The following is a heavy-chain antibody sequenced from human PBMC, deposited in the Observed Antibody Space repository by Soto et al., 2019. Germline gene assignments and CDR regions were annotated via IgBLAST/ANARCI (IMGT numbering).Heavy chain of an antibody. V-gene: IGHV4-30-4*01. CDR2: IYYSGST. Sequence: SETLSLTCTVSGGSISSGEYYWSWIRQPPGKGLEWIGYIYYSGSTYYNPSLKSRVTISVDTSKNQFSLKLSSVTAADTAVYYCARVTQYYDFWSGPDYWGQGTLVTVSS. CDR1: GGSISSGEYY. J-gene: IGHJ4*02. CDR3: ARVTQYYDFWSGPDY. D-gene: IGHD3-3*01.